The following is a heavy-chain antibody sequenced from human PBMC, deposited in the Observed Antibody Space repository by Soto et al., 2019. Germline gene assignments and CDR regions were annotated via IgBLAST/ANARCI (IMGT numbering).Heavy chain of an antibody. CDR1: GFTFSSYW. CDR2: IKQDGSEK. V-gene: IGHV3-7*05. CDR3: ARDGYCSSTSCYFDYYYYGIDV. D-gene: IGHD2-2*03. Sequence: EVQLVESGGGLVQPGGSLRLYCAASGFTFSSYWMSWVRQAPGKGLEWVANIKQDGSEKYYVDSVKGRFTISRDNAKNSLYLQMNSLRAEDTAVYYCARDGYCSSTSCYFDYYYYGIDVSGQGTTVTVSS. J-gene: IGHJ6*02.